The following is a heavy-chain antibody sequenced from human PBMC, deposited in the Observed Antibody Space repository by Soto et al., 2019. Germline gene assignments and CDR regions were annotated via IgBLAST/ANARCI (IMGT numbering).Heavy chain of an antibody. CDR2: IYWDDEK. J-gene: IGHJ5*02. V-gene: IGHV2-5*02. Sequence: QITLKESGPTLVKPTQTLTLTCTFSGPSLSTHGVAVGWIRQAPGKAPEWLALIYWDDEKLYSPSLKSRLTITKDTAKKQVVLTMSSMGPMDTATYYCARRLHTYDILTGSYIWDNYVDPWGRGTLVTVST. D-gene: IGHD3-9*01. CDR3: ARRLHTYDILTGSYIWDNYVDP. CDR1: GPSLSTHGVA.